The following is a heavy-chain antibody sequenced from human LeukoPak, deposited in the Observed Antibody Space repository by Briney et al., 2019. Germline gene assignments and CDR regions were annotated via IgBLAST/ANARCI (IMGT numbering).Heavy chain of an antibody. CDR3: ARDFYYGSGSYYNGY. D-gene: IGHD3-10*01. CDR2: ISSSSSYI. Sequence: KPGGSLRLSCAASGFTFSSYSMNWVRQAPGKGLEWVSSISSSSSYIYYADSVKGRFTISRDNAKNSLYLQMNSLRAEDTAVYYCARDFYYGSGSYYNGYWGQGTLVTVSS. V-gene: IGHV3-21*01. J-gene: IGHJ4*02. CDR1: GFTFSSYS.